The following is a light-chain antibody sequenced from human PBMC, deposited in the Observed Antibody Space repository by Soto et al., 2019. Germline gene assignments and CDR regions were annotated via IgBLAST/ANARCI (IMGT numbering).Light chain of an antibody. Sequence: QSVLTQPPSASGTPGQRVTISCSGSSSNIGSTSVYWYQQLPGTAPKLLIYSNNPRPSGVPDRLSGSKSGTSASLAISGLQSEDEADYYCAAWDNSLSGWVFGGGTKLTVL. CDR3: AAWDNSLSGWV. CDR1: SSNIGSTS. V-gene: IGLV1-44*01. CDR2: SNN. J-gene: IGLJ3*02.